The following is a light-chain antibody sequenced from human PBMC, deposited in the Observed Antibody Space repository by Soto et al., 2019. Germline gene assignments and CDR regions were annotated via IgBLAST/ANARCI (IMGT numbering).Light chain of an antibody. CDR1: QSVSSN. Sequence: EIVMTQSPATLSVSPGERATLSCRAGQSVSSNLAWYQQKPGQAPRLLIYGASTRATGIPARFSGSGSGTEFTLTISSLQSEDFAVYYCHQYNNWPPYTFGQGTQLEIK. CDR3: HQYNNWPPYT. J-gene: IGKJ2*01. V-gene: IGKV3-15*01. CDR2: GAS.